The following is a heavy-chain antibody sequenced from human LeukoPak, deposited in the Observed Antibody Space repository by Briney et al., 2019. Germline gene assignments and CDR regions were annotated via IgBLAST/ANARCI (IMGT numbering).Heavy chain of an antibody. CDR1: GGSTSSDY. CDR3: ARDQGYCGGDCYTFDY. D-gene: IGHD2-21*02. CDR2: IYTSGST. V-gene: IGHV4-4*07. J-gene: IGHJ4*02. Sequence: SETLSLTCTVSGGSTSSDYWSWIRQPAGKGLEWIGRIYTSGSTNYNPSLKSRVTMSVDTSKNQFSLKLSSVTAADTAVYYCARDQGYCGGDCYTFDYWGQGTLVTVSS.